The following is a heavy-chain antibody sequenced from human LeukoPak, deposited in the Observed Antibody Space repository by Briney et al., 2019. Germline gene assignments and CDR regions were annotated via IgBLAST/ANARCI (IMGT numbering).Heavy chain of an antibody. Sequence: QPGGSLRLSCAASGFTFSSYAMSWVRQAPGKGLEWVSAISGSGGSTYYAGSVKGRFTISRDNSKNTLYLQMNSLRAEDTAVYYCAKDLRRGDKYSSGSYWGQGTLVTVSS. V-gene: IGHV3-23*01. J-gene: IGHJ4*02. CDR2: ISGSGGST. D-gene: IGHD6-19*01. CDR1: GFTFSSYA. CDR3: AKDLRRGDKYSSGSY.